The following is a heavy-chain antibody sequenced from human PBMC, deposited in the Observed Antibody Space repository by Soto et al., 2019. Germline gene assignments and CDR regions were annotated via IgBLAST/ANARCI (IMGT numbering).Heavy chain of an antibody. CDR3: IAYCSTGSCYNTYLDY. Sequence: PSETLSLTCAVYGGSFSGYYWIWIRQPPGKGLEWIGEINHSGSTNYNPSLKSRVTISVDTSKNQFSLKLTSVTAADTAVYYCIAYCSTGSCYNTYLDYWGQGTLVTVSS. D-gene: IGHD2-15*01. J-gene: IGHJ4*02. V-gene: IGHV4-34*03. CDR2: INHSGST. CDR1: GGSFSGYY.